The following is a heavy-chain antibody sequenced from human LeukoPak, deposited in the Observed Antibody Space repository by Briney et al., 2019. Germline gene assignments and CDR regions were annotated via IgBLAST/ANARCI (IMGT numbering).Heavy chain of an antibody. J-gene: IGHJ4*02. CDR2: FDPEDGET. D-gene: IGHD5-18*01. V-gene: IGHV1-24*01. CDR3: ATGGYSYGLNSFDY. CDR1: GYTFTGYY. Sequence: ASVKVSCKASGYTFTGYYMHWVRQAPGQGLEWMGGFDPEDGETIYAQKFQGRVTMTEDTSTDTAYMELSSLRSEDTAVYYCATGGYSYGLNSFDYWGQGTLVTVSS.